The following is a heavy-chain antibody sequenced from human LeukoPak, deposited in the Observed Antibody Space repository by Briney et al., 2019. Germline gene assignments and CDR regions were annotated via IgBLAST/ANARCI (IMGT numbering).Heavy chain of an antibody. D-gene: IGHD6-13*01. CDR3: AAAEWLGYYFDY. CDR2: INHSGST. J-gene: IGHJ4*02. V-gene: IGHV4-34*01. Sequence: KSSETLSLTCAVYGGSFSGYYWSWIRQPPGKGLEWIGEINHSGSTNYNPSLKSRVTISVDTSKNQFSLKLSSVTAADTAVYYCAAAEWLGYYFDYWGQGTLVTVSS. CDR1: GGSFSGYY.